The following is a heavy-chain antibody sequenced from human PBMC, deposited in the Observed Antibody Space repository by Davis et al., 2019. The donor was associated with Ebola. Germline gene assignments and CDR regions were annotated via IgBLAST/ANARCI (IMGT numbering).Heavy chain of an antibody. CDR2: IYYSGST. CDR1: GGSISSGGYY. CDR3: ARILRKYDFWSRDGGFDP. V-gene: IGHV4-31*03. J-gene: IGHJ5*02. D-gene: IGHD3-3*01. Sequence: PSETLSLTCTVSGGSISSGGYYWSWIRQHPGKGLEWIGYIYYSGSTYYNPSLKSRVTISVDTSKNQFSLKLSSVTAADTAVYYCARILRKYDFWSRDGGFDPWGQGTLVTVSS.